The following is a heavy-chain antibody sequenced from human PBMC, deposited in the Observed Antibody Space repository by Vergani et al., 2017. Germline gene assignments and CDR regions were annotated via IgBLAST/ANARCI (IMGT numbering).Heavy chain of an antibody. V-gene: IGHV4-61*02. Sequence: QVQLQESGPGLVKPSQTLSLTCTVSGASMSSVGYYWTWIRQSAGKRLEWIGDILGSGTANYNPSFQGRVSMSVATSKNQFSLKLSSVTAADTAVYYCARTRGTIVVXPAAIFNYYYYMDVWGKGTTVTVSS. J-gene: IGHJ6*03. CDR1: GASMSSVGYY. D-gene: IGHD2-2*01. CDR3: ARTRGTIVVXPAAIFNYYYYMDV. CDR2: ILGSGTA.